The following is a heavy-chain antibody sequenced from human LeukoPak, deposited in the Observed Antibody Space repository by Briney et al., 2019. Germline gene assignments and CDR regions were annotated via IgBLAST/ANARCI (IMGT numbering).Heavy chain of an antibody. D-gene: IGHD2-21*02. Sequence: GGSLRLSCAASGFTFSNAWMSWVRQAPGKGLEWVGRIKNKTDGGTTDYAAPVKGRFTISRDDSKNTLYLQMNSLKTEDTAVYYCTTGVLAYCGGDCYPWSDYWGQGTLVTVSS. CDR3: TTGVLAYCGGDCYPWSDY. V-gene: IGHV3-15*01. CDR1: GFTFSNAW. CDR2: IKNKTDGGTT. J-gene: IGHJ4*02.